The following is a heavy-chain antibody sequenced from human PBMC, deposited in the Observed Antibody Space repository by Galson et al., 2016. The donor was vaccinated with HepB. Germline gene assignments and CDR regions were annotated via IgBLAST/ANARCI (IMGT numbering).Heavy chain of an antibody. CDR2: ISLSSSSR. CDR3: ARAPGLLFGMDV. D-gene: IGHD3/OR15-3a*01. CDR1: GFMFSNFE. J-gene: IGHJ6*02. Sequence: SLRLSCAASGFMFSNFELNWVRQAPGKGLEWISYISLSSSSRYYAESVRGRFTVSRDNAKKSLYLQMSSLRAEDTAVYYCARAPGLLFGMDVWGPGTTVTVSS. V-gene: IGHV3-48*03.